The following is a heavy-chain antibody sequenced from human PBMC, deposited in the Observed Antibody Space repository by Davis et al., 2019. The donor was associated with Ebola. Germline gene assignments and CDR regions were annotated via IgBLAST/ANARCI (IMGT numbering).Heavy chain of an antibody. CDR2: PFYSSKWYN. D-gene: IGHD5-18*01. CDR1: GDSVSSGG. Sequence: HSQTLSLTCAIPGDSVSSGGWNWIRQSPSRGREWPGRPFYSSKWYNDYEVSVKSRITINVDTSKNQFSLQLKSVTPEDTALYYCARGWLRGGMDVWGEGTTVTVSS. J-gene: IGHJ6*04. CDR3: ARGWLRGGMDV. V-gene: IGHV6-1*01.